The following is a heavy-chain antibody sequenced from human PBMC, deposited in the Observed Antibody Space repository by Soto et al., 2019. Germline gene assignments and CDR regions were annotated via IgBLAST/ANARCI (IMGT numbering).Heavy chain of an antibody. CDR2: ISAYNGNT. J-gene: IGHJ6*02. CDR1: GYTFTSYG. V-gene: IGHV1-18*01. Sequence: QVQLVQSGAEVKKPGASVKVSCKASGYTFTSYGISWVRQAPGQGLEWMGWISAYNGNTNYAQKLQGRVTMTTDTSTSTAYMELMSLRSDDTAVYYCARKESDTIFGVVTTYYYYGMDVWGQGTTVTVSS. D-gene: IGHD3-3*01. CDR3: ARKESDTIFGVVTTYYYYGMDV.